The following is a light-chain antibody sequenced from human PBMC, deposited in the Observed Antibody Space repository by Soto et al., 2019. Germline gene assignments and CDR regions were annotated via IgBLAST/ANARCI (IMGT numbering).Light chain of an antibody. CDR1: QNIRSS. J-gene: IGKJ4*01. Sequence: DIQITHSPSSLSASAVEGVTITCLATQNIRSSLNWYQQKPGKAPKLLLYAASSLQSGVPSRFSGSGSGTAFTLTISSLQPEDFATYYCQKSYSSPLNFGGGTKVDIK. CDR3: QKSYSSPLN. CDR2: AAS. V-gene: IGKV1-39*01.